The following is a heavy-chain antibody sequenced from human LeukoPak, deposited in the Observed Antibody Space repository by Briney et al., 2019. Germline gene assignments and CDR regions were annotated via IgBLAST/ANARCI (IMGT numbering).Heavy chain of an antibody. CDR1: GGSISSGSYY. J-gene: IGHJ4*02. V-gene: IGHV4-61*02. CDR2: IYTSGST. D-gene: IGHD3-3*01. Sequence: SETLSLTCTVSGGSISSGSYYWSWIRQPAGKGLEWIGRIYTSGSTNYNPSLKSRVTISVDTSKNQLSLKLSSVTAADTAVYYCASLPRGDFWSGEGYYFDYWGQGTLVTVSS. CDR3: ASLPRGDFWSGEGYYFDY.